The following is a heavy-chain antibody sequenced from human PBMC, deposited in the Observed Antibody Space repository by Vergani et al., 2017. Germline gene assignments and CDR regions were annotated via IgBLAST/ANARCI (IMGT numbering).Heavy chain of an antibody. CDR3: AREIVATGDAFDI. Sequence: QVQLVQSGAEVKKPGASVKVSCKVSGYTLTELSMHWVRQAPGKGLEWMGRIIPILGIANYAQKFQGRVTITADKSTTTAYMVLSSLRSEDTAVYYCAREIVATGDAFDIWGQGTMVTVSS. CDR1: GYTLTELS. D-gene: IGHD5-12*01. CDR2: IIPILGIA. V-gene: IGHV1-69*04. J-gene: IGHJ3*02.